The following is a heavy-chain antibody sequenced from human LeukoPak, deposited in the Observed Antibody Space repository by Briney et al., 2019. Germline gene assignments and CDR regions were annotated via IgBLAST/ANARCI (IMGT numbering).Heavy chain of an antibody. V-gene: IGHV3-7*01. CDR2: IKPDGSAQ. J-gene: IGHJ5*02. D-gene: IGHD3-22*01. CDR1: GFNFGDYY. CDR3: ANGGTYSSGP. Sequence: TGGSLRLSCVASGFNFGDYYMNWVRQAPGKGLEWVATIKPDGSAQYYVDSVKGRFTISRDNAKNSLFLQINSLRAEDTAVYYCANGGTYSSGPWGQGTLVTVSS.